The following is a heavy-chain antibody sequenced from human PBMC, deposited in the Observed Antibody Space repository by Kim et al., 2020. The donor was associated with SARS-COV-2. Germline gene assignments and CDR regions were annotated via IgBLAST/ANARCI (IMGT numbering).Heavy chain of an antibody. CDR2: IDWDDDK. V-gene: IGHV2-70*01. CDR3: ARIWVGYRLMSYYYYGMDV. CDR1: GFSLSTSGMC. J-gene: IGHJ6*02. D-gene: IGHD3-16*02. Sequence: SGPTLVNPTQTLTLTCTFSGFSLSTSGMCVSWIRQPPGKALEWLALIDWDDDKYYSTSLKTRLTISKDTSKNQVVLTMTNMDPVDTATYYCARIWVGYRLMSYYYYGMDVWGQGTTVTVSS.